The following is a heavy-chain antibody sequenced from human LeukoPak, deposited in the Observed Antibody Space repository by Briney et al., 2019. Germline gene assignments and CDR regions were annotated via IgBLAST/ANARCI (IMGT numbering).Heavy chain of an antibody. CDR1: GFTFGDYA. D-gene: IGHD3-10*01. V-gene: IGHV3-49*04. Sequence: GRSLRLSCTASGFTFGDYAMSWVRQAPGKGLEWVGFIRSKAYGGTTEYAASVEGRFTISRDDSKSIAYLQMNSLKTEDTAVYYCTRDRRSYYYGSGAQDYYYYGMDVWGQGTTVTVSS. J-gene: IGHJ6*02. CDR2: IRSKAYGGTT. CDR3: TRDRRSYYYGSGAQDYYYYGMDV.